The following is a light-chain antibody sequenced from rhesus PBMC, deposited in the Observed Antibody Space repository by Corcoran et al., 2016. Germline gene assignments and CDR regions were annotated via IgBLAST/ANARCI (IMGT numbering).Light chain of an antibody. CDR1: QGISSY. CDR3: QQYNSLPFT. V-gene: IGKV1-32*01. CDR2: YAN. J-gene: IGKJ3*01. Sequence: DIQMTQSPSSLSASVGDRVTITCRASQGISSYLNWYQQKPGKSPKLLIYYANRFESGVPSRFSGSGTGTVFTLTISSLQPEDFATYYCQQYNSLPFTFGPGTKLDIK.